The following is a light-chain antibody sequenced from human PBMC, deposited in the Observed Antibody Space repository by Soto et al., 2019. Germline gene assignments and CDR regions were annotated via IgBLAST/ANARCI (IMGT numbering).Light chain of an antibody. CDR1: QSISSW. CDR3: QQYNSYTWT. J-gene: IGKJ1*01. Sequence: IPMTQSPSTLSASVGDRVTITCRASQSISSWLAWYQQKPGKAPKLLIYDASSLESGVPSRFSGSGSGTEFTLTISSLQPDDFATYYFQQYNSYTWTFGQGTKVEIK. V-gene: IGKV1-5*01. CDR2: DAS.